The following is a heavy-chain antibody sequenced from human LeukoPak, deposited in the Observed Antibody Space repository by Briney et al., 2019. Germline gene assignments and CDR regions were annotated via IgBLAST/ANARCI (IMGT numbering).Heavy chain of an antibody. CDR2: IYYSGST. CDR3: ARDRGGRARYDSSGYYYVLYY. CDR1: GGSISSSSYY. Sequence: SETLSLTCTVSGGSISSSSYYWGWIRQPPGKGLEWIGSIYYSGSTYYNPSLKSRVTISVDTSKNQFSLKLSSVTAADTAVYYCARDRGGRARYDSSGYYYVLYYWGQGTLVTVSS. J-gene: IGHJ4*02. D-gene: IGHD3-22*01. V-gene: IGHV4-39*07.